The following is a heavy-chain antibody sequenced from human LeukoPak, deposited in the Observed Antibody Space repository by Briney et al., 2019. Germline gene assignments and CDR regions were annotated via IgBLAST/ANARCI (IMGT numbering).Heavy chain of an antibody. V-gene: IGHV1-69*04. J-gene: IGHJ4*02. CDR1: GGTFSSYA. CDR3: ARSGYYDSSGYYLFYFDY. CDR2: IIPILGIA. D-gene: IGHD3-22*01. Sequence: ASVKVSCKASGGTFSSYAISWVRQAPGQGLEWMGRIIPILGIANYAQKFQGRVTITADKSTSTAYMELSSLRSEDTAVYYCARSGYYDSSGYYLFYFDYWGQGTLVTVSS.